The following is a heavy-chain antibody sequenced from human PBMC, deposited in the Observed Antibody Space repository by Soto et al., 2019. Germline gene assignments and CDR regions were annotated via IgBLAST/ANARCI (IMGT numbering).Heavy chain of an antibody. Sequence: GGSLRLSCAASGFSFSSYAMSWIRRAPGKGLEWVSTISGGGGDTYYAHSVKGRFTISRDNSKKTLYLQMNSLRAEDPALAYCSKEERTGALYVTGDCWGQGTLVTVSS. CDR3: SKEERTGALYVTGDC. J-gene: IGHJ4*02. CDR2: ISGGGGDT. CDR1: GFSFSSYA. V-gene: IGHV3-23*01. D-gene: IGHD2-8*01.